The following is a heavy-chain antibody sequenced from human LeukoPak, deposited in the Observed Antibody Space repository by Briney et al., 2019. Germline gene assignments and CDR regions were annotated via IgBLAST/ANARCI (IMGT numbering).Heavy chain of an antibody. V-gene: IGHV4-34*01. CDR2: IDHSGRT. J-gene: IGHJ4*02. D-gene: IGHD6-13*01. Sequence: SETLSLTCAVYGGSFSGYYWSWVRQSPGKGLEWIGEIDHSGRTNSNASLKSRVTISVDTSKNQFSLRLSSVTAADTAVYYCARKSIVTAGRKPYDYWDQGALVTVSP. CDR1: GGSFSGYY. CDR3: ARKSIVTAGRKPYDY.